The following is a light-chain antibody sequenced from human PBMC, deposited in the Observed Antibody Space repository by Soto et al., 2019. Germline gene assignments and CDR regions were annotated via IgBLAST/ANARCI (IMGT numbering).Light chain of an antibody. Sequence: DVVMTQSPLSLPVTLGQSASISCRSNQSIAYSDGYTYMNWFQQRPGQSPRRLISLTSRRDSGGXDXFSGSGSGTDFTLTISRVEAEDVGIYYCMQSTHWPPTFGRGTTVEIK. J-gene: IGKJ1*01. CDR1: QSIAYSDGYTY. V-gene: IGKV2-30*01. CDR2: LTS. CDR3: MQSTHWPPT.